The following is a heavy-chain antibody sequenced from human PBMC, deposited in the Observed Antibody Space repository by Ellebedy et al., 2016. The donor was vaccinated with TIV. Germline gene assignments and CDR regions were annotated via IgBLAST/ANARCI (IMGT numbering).Heavy chain of an antibody. J-gene: IGHJ4*02. CDR3: ARATTPQFHSSSWYVY. V-gene: IGHV1-69*13. CDR2: IIPIFGTA. CDR1: GGTFSSYA. Sequence: ASVKVSCKASGGTFSSYAISWVRQAPGQGLEWMGGIIPIFGTANYAQKFQGRVTITADESTSTAYMELSSLRSEDTAVYYCARATTPQFHSSSWYVYWGQGTLVTVSS. D-gene: IGHD6-13*01.